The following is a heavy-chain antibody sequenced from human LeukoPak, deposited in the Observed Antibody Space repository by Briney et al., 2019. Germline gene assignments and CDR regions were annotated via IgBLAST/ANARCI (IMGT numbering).Heavy chain of an antibody. CDR3: ARDPRRYSSSSDDAFDI. J-gene: IGHJ3*02. Sequence: GGSLRLSCAASGFTFSSYGMHWVRQAPGKGLEWVAVIWYDGSNKYYADSVKGRFTISRDNSKNTLYLQMNSLRAEDAAVYYCARDPRRYSSSSDDAFDIWGEGTMVTVS. V-gene: IGHV3-33*08. D-gene: IGHD6-6*01. CDR1: GFTFSSYG. CDR2: IWYDGSNK.